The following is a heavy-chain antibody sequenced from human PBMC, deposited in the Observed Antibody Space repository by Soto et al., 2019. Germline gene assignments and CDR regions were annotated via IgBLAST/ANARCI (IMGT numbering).Heavy chain of an antibody. Sequence: EVQLLESGGGLVQPGGSLRLSCAASGFTFSSYAMSWVRQAPGKGLEWVSAISGSGGSTYYADSVKGRFTISRDNSKNTLYLQMNSLRAEDTAVYYCARGGIVVPAADNWFDPWGQGTLVTVSS. D-gene: IGHD2-2*01. CDR1: GFTFSSYA. CDR3: ARGGIVVPAADNWFDP. J-gene: IGHJ5*02. V-gene: IGHV3-23*01. CDR2: ISGSGGST.